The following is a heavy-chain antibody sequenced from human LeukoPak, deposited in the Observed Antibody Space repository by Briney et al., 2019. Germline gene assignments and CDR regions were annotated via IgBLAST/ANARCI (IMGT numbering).Heavy chain of an antibody. V-gene: IGHV4-30-4*01. CDR3: ARDWMLYGDLQPYYFDY. J-gene: IGHJ4*02. Sequence: SETQSLTCTVSGGSISSGDYYWSWIRQPPGKGLEWIGYIYYSGSTYYNPSLKSRVTISVDTSKNQFSLKLSSVTAADTAVYYCARDWMLYGDLQPYYFDYWGQGTLVTVSS. CDR1: GGSISSGDYY. D-gene: IGHD4-17*01. CDR2: IYYSGST.